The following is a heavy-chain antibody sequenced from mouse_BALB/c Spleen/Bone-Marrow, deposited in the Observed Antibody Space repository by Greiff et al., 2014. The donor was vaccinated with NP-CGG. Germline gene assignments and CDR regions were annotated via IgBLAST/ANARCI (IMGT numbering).Heavy chain of an antibody. V-gene: IGHV1S29*02. Sequence: EVQLQQSGPELVKPGASVKISCKASGYTSTDYNMHWVKQSHGKSLEWIGYIYPYNGGTVYKQKFKSKATLTVGNSSSAANMELRSLTSEDSAVYYCARGAAYGYYLGLAYWGQGTLVTVSA. CDR1: GYTSTDYN. CDR2: IYPYNGGT. CDR3: ARGAAYGYYLGLAY. J-gene: IGHJ3*01. D-gene: IGHD2-3*01.